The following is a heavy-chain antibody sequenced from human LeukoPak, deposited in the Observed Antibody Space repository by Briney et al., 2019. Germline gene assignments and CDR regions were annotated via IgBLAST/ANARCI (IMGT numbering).Heavy chain of an antibody. D-gene: IGHD4-17*01. CDR3: ARGDRYGDYVLFFDY. J-gene: IGHJ4*02. CDR2: IYYSGST. CDR1: GGSISCGGYY. V-gene: IGHV4-31*03. Sequence: SETLSLTCTVSGGSISCGGYYWSWIRQHPGKGLEWIGYIYYSGSTYYNPSLKSRVTISVDTSKNQFSLKLSSVTAADTAVYCGARGDRYGDYVLFFDYCGRGTLVTVSS.